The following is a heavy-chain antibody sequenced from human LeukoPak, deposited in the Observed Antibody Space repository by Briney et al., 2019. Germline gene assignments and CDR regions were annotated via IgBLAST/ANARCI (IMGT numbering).Heavy chain of an antibody. CDR3: TRSCTVVVSALDAFDI. CDR1: GFTFGEYA. V-gene: IGHV3-49*04. Sequence: GGSLRLSCTASGFTFGEYAMSWVRQAPGEGLEWVGFIRSKAYGGTTDYAASVKGRFTISRDDSKSIAYLQMIRLKTEYTVVYHSTRSCTVVVSALDAFDIWGQGTMVTVSS. CDR2: IRSKAYGGTT. J-gene: IGHJ3*02. D-gene: IGHD2-21*01.